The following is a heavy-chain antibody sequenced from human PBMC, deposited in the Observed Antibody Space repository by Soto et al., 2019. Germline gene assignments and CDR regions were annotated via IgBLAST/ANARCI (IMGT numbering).Heavy chain of an antibody. CDR2: ISYDGRTK. J-gene: IGHJ4*02. Sequence: QVQLVEFGGGVIQPGRSLRLSCAASGFTFSNYGMDWVRQAPVTGPEWVALISYDGRTKYYADSLKGRFAISRDNSNNPLYLQRKSLSAEDTAVYYCARERGGFYGSGTSVYHFDYWGPGTLVTVSS. V-gene: IGHV3-30*09. D-gene: IGHD3-10*01. CDR3: ARERGGFYGSGTSVYHFDY. CDR1: GFTFSNYG.